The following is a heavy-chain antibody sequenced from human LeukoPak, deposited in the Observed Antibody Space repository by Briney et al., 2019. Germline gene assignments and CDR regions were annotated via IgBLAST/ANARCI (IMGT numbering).Heavy chain of an antibody. D-gene: IGHD2-2*01. J-gene: IGHJ5*02. CDR1: GFTFSSYE. Sequence: GGSLRLSCAASGFTFSSYEMNWVRQAPGKGLEWVAVISYDGSNKYYADSVKGRFTISRDNSKNTLYLQMNSLRAEDTAVYYCARDPPGYQLLYWFDPWGQGTLVTVSS. CDR2: ISYDGSNK. CDR3: ARDPPGYQLLYWFDP. V-gene: IGHV3-30-3*01.